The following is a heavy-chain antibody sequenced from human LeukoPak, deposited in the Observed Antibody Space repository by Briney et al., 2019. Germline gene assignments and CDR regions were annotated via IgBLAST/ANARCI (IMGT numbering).Heavy chain of an antibody. CDR2: INPNSGGT. D-gene: IGHD4-11*01. J-gene: IGHJ4*02. V-gene: IGHV1-2*02. CDR3: ARDAIVRDYSNSDY. CDR1: GYTFTGYY. Sequence: GASVNVSCKASGYTFTGYYIHWVRQAPGQGLEWMGWINPNSGGTNYAQKFQGRVTMTRDTSISTAYMELSRLTSDDTAVYYCARDAIVRDYSNSDYWGQGTLVTVSS.